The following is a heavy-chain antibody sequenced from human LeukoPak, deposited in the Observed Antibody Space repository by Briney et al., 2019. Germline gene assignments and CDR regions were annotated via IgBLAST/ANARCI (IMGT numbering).Heavy chain of an antibody. V-gene: IGHV4-30-4*08. CDR1: GGSISSGDYY. CDR2: IYYSGST. D-gene: IGHD3-22*01. J-gene: IGHJ3*02. Sequence: SQTLSLTCTVSGGSISSGDYYWSWIRQPPGKGLEWIGYIYYSGSTYYNPSLKSRVTISVDTSKSQFSLKLSSVTAADTAVYYCARSITMIVVVAFDIWGQGTMVTVSS. CDR3: ARSITMIVVVAFDI.